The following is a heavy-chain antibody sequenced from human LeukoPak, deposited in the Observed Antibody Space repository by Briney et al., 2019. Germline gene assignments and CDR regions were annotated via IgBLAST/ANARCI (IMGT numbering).Heavy chain of an antibody. CDR3: ARDRAWNYFDS. V-gene: IGHV3-30*03. J-gene: IGHJ4*02. Sequence: GGSLRLSCAVSGFTFSNHGMHWLRQAPGKGLEWVAIISYDGSKKYYAESVRGRFTISRDNSDSTLYLQMNSLRTEDTALYYCARDRAWNYFDSWAREPWSPSPQ. CDR1: GFTFSNHG. D-gene: IGHD1-1*01. CDR2: ISYDGSKK.